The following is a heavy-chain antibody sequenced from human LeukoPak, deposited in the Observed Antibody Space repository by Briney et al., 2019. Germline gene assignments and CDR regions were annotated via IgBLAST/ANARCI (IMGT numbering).Heavy chain of an antibody. J-gene: IGHJ4*02. Sequence: SVKVSCKASGGTFSSYAISWVRQAPGQGLEWMGGIIPIFGTANYAQKFQGRVTITADKSTSTAYMELSSLRSEDTAVYYCASSSTGGLNYFDYWGQGTLVTVSS. CDR3: ASSSTGGLNYFDY. CDR2: IIPIFGTA. V-gene: IGHV1-69*06. CDR1: GGTFSSYA. D-gene: IGHD6-25*01.